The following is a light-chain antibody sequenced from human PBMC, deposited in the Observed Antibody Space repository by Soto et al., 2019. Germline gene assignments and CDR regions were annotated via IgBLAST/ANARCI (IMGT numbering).Light chain of an antibody. V-gene: IGLV2-14*01. CDR3: SSYTSSSTRV. Sequence: QSALTQPASVSGSPGQSITISCTGTSSDVGGYNYVSWYQQHPGKAPKLIIYEVSNRPSGVSNRSSGSKSGNTASLTISGLQAEDEADYYCSSYTSSSTRVFGGGTKLTV. J-gene: IGLJ2*01. CDR2: EVS. CDR1: SSDVGGYNY.